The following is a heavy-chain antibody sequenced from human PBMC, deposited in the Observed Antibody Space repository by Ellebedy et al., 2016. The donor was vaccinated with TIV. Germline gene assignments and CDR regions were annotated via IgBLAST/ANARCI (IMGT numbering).Heavy chain of an antibody. V-gene: IGHV1-46*04. D-gene: IGHD6-19*01. CDR2: INPSGGNT. CDR3: ARSDSGWRSGWFDP. CDR1: GYTFTSYY. J-gene: IGHJ5*02. Sequence: ASVKVSCKASGYTFTSYYMHWVRQAPGQGLEWMGIINPSGGNTSYAQKLQGRVTMTRDTSTSTVYMELSSLRSEDTAVYYCARSDSGWRSGWFDPWGQGTLVTVPS.